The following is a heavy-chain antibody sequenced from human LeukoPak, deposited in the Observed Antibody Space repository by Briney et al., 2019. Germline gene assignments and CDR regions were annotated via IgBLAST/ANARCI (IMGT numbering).Heavy chain of an antibody. CDR1: GYTFTGYY. J-gene: IGHJ4*02. CDR2: INPNSGGT. V-gene: IGHV1-2*06. CDR3: ARWRFGGSDYYFDY. D-gene: IGHD3-10*01. Sequence: ASVKVSCEASGYTFTGYYMHWVRQAPGQGLEWMGRINPNSGGTNYAQKFQGRVTMTRDTSISTAYMELSRLRSDDTAVYYCARWRFGGSDYYFDYWGQGTLVTVSS.